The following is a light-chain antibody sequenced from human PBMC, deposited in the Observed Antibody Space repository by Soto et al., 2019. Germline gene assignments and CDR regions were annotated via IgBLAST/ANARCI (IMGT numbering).Light chain of an antibody. CDR3: QQYGSSGT. CDR1: QHIYYN. CDR2: RAS. V-gene: IGKV3D-15*01. J-gene: IGKJ1*01. Sequence: ILMTQSPATVSVSPGERATLSCRASQHIYYNVAWYQHRPGQAPRLLIYRASTRAPGIPARFSGRGSGTDFTLTISRLEPEDFAVYYCQQYGSSGTFGQGTKVDI.